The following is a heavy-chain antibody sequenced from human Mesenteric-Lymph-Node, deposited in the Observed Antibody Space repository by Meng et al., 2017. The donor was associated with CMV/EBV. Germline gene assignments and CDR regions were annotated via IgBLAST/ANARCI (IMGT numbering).Heavy chain of an antibody. Sequence: FTDYYIHWVRQAPGQGLEWMGWINPNSGGTKYAQKFQGRVTMTRDTSISTAYMELSRLRSDDTAVYYCAREGAKTAAATTHYGMDVWGQGTTVTVSS. D-gene: IGHD6-13*01. CDR3: AREGAKTAAATTHYGMDV. CDR2: INPNSGGT. J-gene: IGHJ6*02. CDR1: FTDYY. V-gene: IGHV1-2*02.